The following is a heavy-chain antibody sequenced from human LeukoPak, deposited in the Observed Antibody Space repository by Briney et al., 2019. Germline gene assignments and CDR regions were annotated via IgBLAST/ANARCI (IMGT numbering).Heavy chain of an antibody. J-gene: IGHJ4*02. CDR2: ISGSGTTI. CDR3: AREKGGELLSGPFDF. CDR1: GFSFSSYT. V-gene: IGHV3-48*02. Sequence: PGGSLRLSCAASGFSFSSYTIHWVRQAPGKGLEWVSDISGSGTTIYYADSVKGRFIVSRDNAQNLLYLQMNSLRDEDTAVYYCAREKGGELLSGPFDFWGQGTLVTVSS. D-gene: IGHD3-10*01.